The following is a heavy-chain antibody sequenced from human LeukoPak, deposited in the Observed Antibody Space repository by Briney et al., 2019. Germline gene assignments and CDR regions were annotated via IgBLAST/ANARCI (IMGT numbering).Heavy chain of an antibody. Sequence: PGGSLRLSCAASGFSFSRYWMHWVRQAPGKGLVWVSRMNSDGSSTNYADSVKSRFTIPGDNAKNILYLQMNSLRAEDTAVYHCATGHYYDSSGYYPLPDAFDIWGQGTMVTVSS. V-gene: IGHV3-74*01. D-gene: IGHD3-22*01. J-gene: IGHJ3*02. CDR2: MNSDGSST. CDR1: GFSFSRYW. CDR3: ATGHYYDSSGYYPLPDAFDI.